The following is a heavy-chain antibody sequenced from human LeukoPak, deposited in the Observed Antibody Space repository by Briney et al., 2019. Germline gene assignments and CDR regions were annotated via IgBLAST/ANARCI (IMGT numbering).Heavy chain of an antibody. CDR3: ARPAFGYSSGWHFDY. V-gene: IGHV1-2*02. Sequence: GASVKVSCKASGYTFTGYYMHWVRQAPGQGLEWMGWINPNSGGTNYAQKFQGRVTMTRDTSISTAYMELSRLRSDDTAVYYCARPAFGYSSGWHFDYWGQGTLVTVSS. CDR1: GYTFTGYY. CDR2: INPNSGGT. J-gene: IGHJ4*02. D-gene: IGHD6-19*01.